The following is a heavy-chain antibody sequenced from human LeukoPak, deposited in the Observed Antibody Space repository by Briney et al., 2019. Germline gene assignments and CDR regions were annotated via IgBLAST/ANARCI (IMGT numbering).Heavy chain of an antibody. V-gene: IGHV3-48*03. J-gene: IGHJ4*02. D-gene: IGHD3-10*01. CDR1: DFPYSYYE. CDR3: ARGAQFYGSGSFDY. CDR2: ISSSGNTI. Sequence: PGGSLRLSCTASDFPYSYYEMNWVRQAPGKGLEWVSYISSSGNTIYYADSVKGRFTISRDNAKNSLYLQLNSLRADDTATYYCARGAQFYGSGSFDYWGRGTLVTVSS.